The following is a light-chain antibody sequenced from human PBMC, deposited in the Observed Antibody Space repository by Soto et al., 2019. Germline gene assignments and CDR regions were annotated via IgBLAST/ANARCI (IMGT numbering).Light chain of an antibody. CDR2: GAS. J-gene: IGKJ1*01. Sequence: VLTQSPANLSMSPGELATLSCRASQSVSSRLAWYQQKPGQAPRLLIYGASSRATGVPDRFSGSGSGTDFTLTISRLEPEDFAVYYCQEYGSSPGTLDQGTKVDVK. CDR1: QSVSSR. CDR3: QEYGSSPGT. V-gene: IGKV3-20*01.